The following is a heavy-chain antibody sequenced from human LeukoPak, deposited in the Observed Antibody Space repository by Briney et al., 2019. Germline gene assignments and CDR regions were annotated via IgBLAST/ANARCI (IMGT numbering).Heavy chain of an antibody. J-gene: IGHJ4*02. CDR3: AARKVRGVWLHLDY. V-gene: IGHV3-23*01. CDR1: GFTVSAYA. D-gene: IGHD3-10*01. CDR2: IYDDNT. Sequence: PGVSLRLSCAASGFTVSAYAMAWVRQAPGKGLEWVSTIYDDNTYYADSVKGRFAISTDNSKNTLYLQMNSLRVEDTAVYFCAARKVRGVWLHLDYWGQGTLVTVSS.